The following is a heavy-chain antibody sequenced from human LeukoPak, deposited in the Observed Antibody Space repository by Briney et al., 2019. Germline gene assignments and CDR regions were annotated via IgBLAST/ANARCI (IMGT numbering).Heavy chain of an antibody. J-gene: IGHJ6*03. CDR3: ARESSNYYMDV. CDR1: GGPFSGYY. V-gene: IGHV4-34*01. Sequence: SETLSLTCAVYGGPFSGYYWSWIRQPPGKGLEWIGEINHSGSTNYNPSLKSRVTISVDTSKNQFSLKLSSVTAADTAVYYCARESSNYYMDVWGKGTTVTVSS. CDR2: INHSGST. D-gene: IGHD6-6*01.